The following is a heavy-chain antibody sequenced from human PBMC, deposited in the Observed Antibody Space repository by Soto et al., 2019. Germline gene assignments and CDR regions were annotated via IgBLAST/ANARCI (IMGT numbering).Heavy chain of an antibody. CDR1: GYTFTSYY. Sequence: GASVKVSCKASGYTFTSYYMHWVRQAPGQGLEWMGIINPSGGSTSYAQKFQGRFTISRDNSKNTLYLQMNSLRAEDTAVYYCAKVALYADAFDIWGQGTMVTVSS. CDR2: INPSGGST. CDR3: AKVALYADAFDI. J-gene: IGHJ3*02. V-gene: IGHV1-46*01. D-gene: IGHD4-17*01.